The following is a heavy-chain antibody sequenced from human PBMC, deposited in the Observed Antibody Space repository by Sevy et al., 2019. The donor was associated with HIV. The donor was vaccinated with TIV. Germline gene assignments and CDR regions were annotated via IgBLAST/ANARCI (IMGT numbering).Heavy chain of an antibody. D-gene: IGHD2-15*01. Sequence: SETLSLTCAVYGGSFSGYYWSWIRQPPGKGLEWIGEINHSGSTNYNPSLKSRVTISVNTSKNQLAQKLSSVTAADTAVYYCARWRKDIVVVVAATYYYGMDVWGQGTTVTVSS. V-gene: IGHV4-34*01. CDR1: GGSFSGYY. J-gene: IGHJ6*02. CDR3: ARWRKDIVVVVAATYYYGMDV. CDR2: INHSGST.